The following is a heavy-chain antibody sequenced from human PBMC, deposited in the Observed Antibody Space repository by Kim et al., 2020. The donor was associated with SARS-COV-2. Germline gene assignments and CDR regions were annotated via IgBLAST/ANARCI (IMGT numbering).Heavy chain of an antibody. CDR2: IRSKAYGGTT. CDR1: GFTFGDYA. Sequence: GGSLRLSCTASGFTFGDYAMSWFRQAPGKGLEWVGFIRSKAYGGTTEYAASVKGRFTISRDDSKSIAYLQMNSLKTEDTAVYYCTRERTYYDFWSGYYPFAFDYWGQGTLVTVSS. CDR3: TRERTYYDFWSGYYPFAFDY. J-gene: IGHJ4*02. D-gene: IGHD3-3*01. V-gene: IGHV3-49*03.